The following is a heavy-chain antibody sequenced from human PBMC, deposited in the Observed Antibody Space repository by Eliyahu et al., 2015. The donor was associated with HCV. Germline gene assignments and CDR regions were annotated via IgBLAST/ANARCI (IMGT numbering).Heavy chain of an antibody. D-gene: IGHD3-10*01. V-gene: IGHV4-59*01. CDR3: ARERAEGSGLAFDI. CDR1: GGXXXNXD. CDR2: INDRVXI. Sequence: QVQLQESGPGLVKPSETLSLTCSVSGGXXXNXDXNWIRPXPGKGLEWIGEWNGYINDRVXIAYXPSLKNRVTMSLDASKNFFSLKLRSVTATDTAVYYCARERAEGSGLAFDIWGQGMMVTVSS. J-gene: IGHJ3*02.